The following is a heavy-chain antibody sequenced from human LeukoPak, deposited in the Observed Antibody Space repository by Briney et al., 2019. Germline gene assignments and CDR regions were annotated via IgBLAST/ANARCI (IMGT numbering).Heavy chain of an antibody. D-gene: IGHD2-2*01. CDR1: GFAFDEHG. V-gene: IGHV3-20*04. J-gene: IGHJ4*02. CDR2: ITWSGGST. CDR3: ARAPITSPFYFDY. Sequence: PGGSLRLSCTASGFAFDEHGMSWVRRVPGKGLGWVSGITWSGGSTGYADPLRCRFTISRDNAKNSLYLQMDSLRAGDTALYYCARAPITSPFYFDYWGQGTLVTVSS.